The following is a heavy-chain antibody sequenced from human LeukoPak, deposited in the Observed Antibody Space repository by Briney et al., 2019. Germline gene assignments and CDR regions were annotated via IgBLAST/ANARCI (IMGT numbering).Heavy chain of an antibody. CDR1: GFTVSSNY. CDR2: IYSGGDT. V-gene: IGHV3-53*01. CDR3: ARGYTVGFDR. J-gene: IGHJ5*02. Sequence: GGFLRHSCAASGFTVSSNYMSWVRQAPGKGLEWVSVIYSGGDTYNADSVKGRFTVSRDSSKNTVFLQMNSLRVEDTAVYFCARGYTVGFDRWGQGTLVTVSS. D-gene: IGHD1-14*01.